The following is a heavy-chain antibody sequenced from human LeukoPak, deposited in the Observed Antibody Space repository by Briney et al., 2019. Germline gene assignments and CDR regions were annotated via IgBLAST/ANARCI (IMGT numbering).Heavy chain of an antibody. Sequence: SETLSLTCTVSGYSISSGYYWGWIRQPPGKGLEWIGYIYYSGSTNYNPSLKSRVTISVDTSKNQFSLKLSSVTAADTAVYYCARVEVTGSMVDDAFDIWGQGTMVTVSS. CDR2: IYYSGST. CDR1: GYSISSGYY. V-gene: IGHV4-61*01. D-gene: IGHD4/OR15-4a*01. J-gene: IGHJ3*02. CDR3: ARVEVTGSMVDDAFDI.